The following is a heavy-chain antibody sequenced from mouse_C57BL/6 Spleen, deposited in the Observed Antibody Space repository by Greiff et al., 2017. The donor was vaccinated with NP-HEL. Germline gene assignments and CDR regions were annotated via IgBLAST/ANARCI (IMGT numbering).Heavy chain of an antibody. D-gene: IGHD2-1*01. CDR2: FHPYNDDT. CDR1: GYTFTTYP. Sequence: QVQLQQSGAELVKPGASVKMSCKASGYTFTTYPIEWMKQNHGKSLEWIGNFHPYNDDTKYNEKFKGKATLTVEKSSSTVYLELSRLTSDDSAVYCCTRGDYYGNDAMDYWGQGTSVTVSS. CDR3: TRGDYYGNDAMDY. J-gene: IGHJ4*01. V-gene: IGHV1-47*01.